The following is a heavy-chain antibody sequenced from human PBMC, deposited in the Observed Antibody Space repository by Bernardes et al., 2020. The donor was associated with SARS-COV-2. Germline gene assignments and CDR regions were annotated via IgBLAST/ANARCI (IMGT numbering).Heavy chain of an antibody. Sequence: SETLSLTCDVSGYSISNNCFWGWVRQPPGKGLEWIANIHPTGTTYYNPSLMSRVTLSVDTSKNQFSLKMTSVTAADTALYFCARAAVPYQLPSYFDSWGQGIRVTVSS. J-gene: IGHJ4*02. CDR2: IHPTGTT. D-gene: IGHD2-2*01. CDR1: GYSISNNCF. CDR3: ARAAVPYQLPSYFDS. V-gene: IGHV4-38-2*01.